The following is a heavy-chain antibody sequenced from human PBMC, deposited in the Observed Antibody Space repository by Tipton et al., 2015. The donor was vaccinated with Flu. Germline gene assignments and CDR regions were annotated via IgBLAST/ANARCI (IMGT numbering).Heavy chain of an antibody. Sequence: GSLRLSCAASGFSVSSNYMSWVSQPPGKGPEWVSVIYSDGRIYYADSVKGRFTISRDTFKNTLYLQMNSLRADDTAVYHCVRGIPDSKRGAFDYWGQGALVTVSS. D-gene: IGHD1-14*01. CDR2: IYSDGRI. V-gene: IGHV3-53*01. CDR1: GFSVSSNY. J-gene: IGHJ4*02. CDR3: VRGIPDSKRGAFDY.